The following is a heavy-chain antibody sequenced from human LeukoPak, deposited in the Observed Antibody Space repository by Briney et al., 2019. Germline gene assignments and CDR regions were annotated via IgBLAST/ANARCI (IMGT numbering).Heavy chain of an antibody. CDR2: INHSGST. V-gene: IGHV4-34*01. CDR3: ARAQLGILYYYGMDV. J-gene: IGHJ6*02. Sequence: SETLSLTCAVYGGSFSGYSWSWIRQPPGKGLEWIGEINHSGSTNYNPSPKSRVTISVDRSKNQFSLRLSSVTAADTAVYYCARAQLGILYYYGMDVWGQGTTVTVSS. D-gene: IGHD7-27*01. CDR1: GGSFSGYS.